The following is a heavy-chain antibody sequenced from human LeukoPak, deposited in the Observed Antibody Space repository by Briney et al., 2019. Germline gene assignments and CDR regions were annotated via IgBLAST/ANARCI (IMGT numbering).Heavy chain of an antibody. V-gene: IGHV4-39*01. CDR1: GGSISSSSYY. D-gene: IGHD2/OR15-2a*01. CDR3: ARQGGNYFLDPPNSDY. Sequence: PSETLSLTCTVSGGSISSSSYYWGWIRQPPGKGLEWIGSIYYSGSTYYNPSLKSRVTISVDTSKNQFSLKLSSVTAADTAVYYCARQGGNYFLDPPNSDYWGQGTLVTVSS. CDR2: IYYSGST. J-gene: IGHJ4*02.